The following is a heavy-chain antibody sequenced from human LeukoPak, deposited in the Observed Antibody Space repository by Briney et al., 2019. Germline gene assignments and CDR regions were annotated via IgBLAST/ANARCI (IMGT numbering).Heavy chain of an antibody. J-gene: IGHJ4*02. V-gene: IGHV4-30-4*08. CDR2: IYYSGTT. D-gene: IGHD4-11*01. CDR3: ATYMTTDQYLDF. CDR1: GGSISSSSYY. Sequence: SETLSLTCTVSGGSISSSSYYWGWIRQPPGKGLEWIGFIYYSGTTYYNPSLKSRLTISVDTSKNQFSLKLSSVTAADTAVYYCATYMTTDQYLDFWGQGTLVTVSS.